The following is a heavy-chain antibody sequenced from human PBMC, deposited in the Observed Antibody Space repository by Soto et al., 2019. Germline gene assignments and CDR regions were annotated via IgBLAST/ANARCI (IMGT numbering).Heavy chain of an antibody. V-gene: IGHV3-23*01. CDR1: GFTFRNNA. CDR3: VRDLLGSGGHFDY. Sequence: PGGSLRLSCVSSGFTFRNNAMNWVRQAPGKGLEWISFVGGGGWTTFSADSVKGRFTISRDNSRNTVYLQMNSLRAEDTAVYHCVRDLLGSGGHFDYWGQGTPVTVSS. J-gene: IGHJ4*02. D-gene: IGHD7-27*01. CDR2: VGGGGWTT.